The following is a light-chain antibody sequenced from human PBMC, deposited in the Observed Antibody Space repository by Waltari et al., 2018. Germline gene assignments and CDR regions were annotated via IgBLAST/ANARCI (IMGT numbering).Light chain of an antibody. CDR2: GTS. J-gene: IGKJ3*01. CDR3: QHYLNLPVA. Sequence: DIVLTQFPGTLSLSPGERVILSCRVSQSIRSQLAWYQQKPGQAPKLLIYGTSNRATGIPDRFSGSGSGTDFSLTISRLDPEDCAVYYCQHYLNLPVAFGPGTKVEIK. V-gene: IGKV3-20*01. CDR1: QSIRSQ.